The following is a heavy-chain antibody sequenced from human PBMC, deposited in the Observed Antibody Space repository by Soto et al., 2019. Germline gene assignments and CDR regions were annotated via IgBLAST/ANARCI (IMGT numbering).Heavy chain of an antibody. CDR2: INAGSGNT. CDR1: GYTFTHYA. CDR3: ARGLAADGA. V-gene: IGHV1-3*01. Sequence: QVRLVQSGAEVKKPGASVKVSCTASGYTFTHYAIHWVRHAPGQRLEWMGFINAGSGNTKYSQTFQGRLTFTKDTSASTAYMDVSSLRSEDTAIYYCARGLAADGAWGQGTLVTVSS. J-gene: IGHJ5*02. D-gene: IGHD6-13*01.